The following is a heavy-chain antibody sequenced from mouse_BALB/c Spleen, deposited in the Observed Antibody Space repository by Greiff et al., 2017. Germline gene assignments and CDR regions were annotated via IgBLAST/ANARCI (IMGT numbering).Heavy chain of an antibody. J-gene: IGHJ3*01. CDR1: GFSLTSYG. Sequence: QVQLQQSGPGLVQPSQSLSITCTVSGFSLTSYGVHWVRQSPGKGLEWLGVIWSGGSTDYNAAFISRLSISKDNSKSQVFFKMNSLQANDTAIYYCARNSNPFITTARAWFAYWGQGTLVTVSA. CDR3: ARNSNPFITTARAWFAY. D-gene: IGHD1-2*01. CDR2: IWSGGST. V-gene: IGHV2-2*02.